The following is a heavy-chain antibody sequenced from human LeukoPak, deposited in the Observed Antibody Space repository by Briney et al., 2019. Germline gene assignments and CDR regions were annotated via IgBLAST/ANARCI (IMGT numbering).Heavy chain of an antibody. Sequence: TGGSLRLSCAASGFIFSNYAMSWVRQAPGKGLEWVSAISGSGGSTYHADSVKGRCTISRDNSKNTLYLQMNSLRAEDTAVYYCAKGTGYSGYDSEYFQHWGQGTLVTVSS. J-gene: IGHJ1*01. CDR3: AKGTGYSGYDSEYFQH. V-gene: IGHV3-23*01. D-gene: IGHD5-12*01. CDR2: ISGSGGST. CDR1: GFIFSNYA.